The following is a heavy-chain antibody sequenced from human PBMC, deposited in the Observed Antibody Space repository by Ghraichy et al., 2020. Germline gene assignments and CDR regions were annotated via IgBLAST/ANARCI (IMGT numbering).Heavy chain of an antibody. D-gene: IGHD3-9*01. J-gene: IGHJ4*02. V-gene: IGHV4-39*01. Sequence: SETLSLTCTVSGGSISSSSYYWGWIRQPPGKGLEWIGSIYYSGSTYYNPSLKSRVTITVHTSKNQFSLKLSPVTAADTAVYYCARLKITRYFDWLNPPISDCFDYWGQGTLVTVSS. CDR2: IYYSGST. CDR1: GGSISSSSYY. CDR3: ARLKITRYFDWLNPPISDCFDY.